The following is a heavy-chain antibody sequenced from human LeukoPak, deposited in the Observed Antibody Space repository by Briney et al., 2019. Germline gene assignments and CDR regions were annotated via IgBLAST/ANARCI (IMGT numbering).Heavy chain of an antibody. Sequence: GRSLRLSCAASGFAFSSYDMHWVRQAPGKGLEWVAVVSYDGSDKYYVDSVKGRFTISRDNSKNTLYLQMNSLKAEDAAVYYCARVLSGSYDNYFDYWGQGTLVTVSS. D-gene: IGHD1-26*01. CDR1: GFAFSSYD. CDR2: VSYDGSDK. CDR3: ARVLSGSYDNYFDY. V-gene: IGHV3-30*03. J-gene: IGHJ4*02.